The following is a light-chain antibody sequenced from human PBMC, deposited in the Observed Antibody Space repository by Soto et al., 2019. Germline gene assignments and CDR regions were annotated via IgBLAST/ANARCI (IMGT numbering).Light chain of an antibody. CDR1: QSFRGL. Sequence: EVVLTQSPVTLSLSPGEIATISCRASQSFRGLLAWYQQKPGQAPRLLIYGASNRATGIPDRFSGSGSGTDFTLTISRLEPEDFAVYYCQHYGDSSWTFGQGTKVDI. CDR3: QHYGDSSWT. J-gene: IGKJ1*01. V-gene: IGKV3-20*01. CDR2: GAS.